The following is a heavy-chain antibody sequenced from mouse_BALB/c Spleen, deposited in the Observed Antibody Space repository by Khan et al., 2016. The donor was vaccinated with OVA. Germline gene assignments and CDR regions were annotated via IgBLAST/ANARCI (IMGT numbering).Heavy chain of an antibody. Sequence: QVQLQQSGPELVRPGASVKMSCKASGDTFTSFWIHWVKQRPGQGLEWIGMIDPSKSETRLNQKFKDKAKLNVDKSSNTAYMQVSRLTSDDSAVDYCARGGYGSPFAYWGQGPLVTVSA. D-gene: IGHD1-1*01. CDR1: GDTFTSFW. CDR2: IDPSKSET. V-gene: IGHV1S127*01. J-gene: IGHJ3*01. CDR3: ARGGYGSPFAY.